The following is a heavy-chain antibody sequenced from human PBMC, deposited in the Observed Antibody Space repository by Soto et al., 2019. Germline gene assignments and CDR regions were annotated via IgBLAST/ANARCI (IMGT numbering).Heavy chain of an antibody. CDR2: INPNSGST. Sequence: ASVKVSCKASGYTFTSYGNSWVRQAPGQGLEWMGGINPNSGSTNYAQKFQGRVTMTRDTSISTAYMELSRLRSDDTAVYYCASRLNHGITIFFDYWGQGTLVTVSS. CDR3: ASRLNHGITIFFDY. CDR1: GYTFTSYG. J-gene: IGHJ4*02. V-gene: IGHV1-2*02. D-gene: IGHD3-3*01.